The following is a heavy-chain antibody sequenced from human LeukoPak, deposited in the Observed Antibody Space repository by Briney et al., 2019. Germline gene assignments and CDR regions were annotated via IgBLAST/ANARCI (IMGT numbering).Heavy chain of an antibody. CDR1: GFIFSNAW. Sequence: GGSLRLSCVVSGFIFSNAWLTWVRQAPGKGLEWVGRIKSKTDGETTDYAAPVKGRFTISRDDSKSTLYLQMNSLKTEDTAVYYCTTDHDYGDYAPQVAWGQGTLVTVSS. CDR3: TTDHDYGDYAPQVA. CDR2: IKSKTDGETT. V-gene: IGHV3-15*01. D-gene: IGHD4-17*01. J-gene: IGHJ5*02.